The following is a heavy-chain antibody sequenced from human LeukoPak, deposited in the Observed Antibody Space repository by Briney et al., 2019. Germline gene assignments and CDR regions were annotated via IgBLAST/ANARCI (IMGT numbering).Heavy chain of an antibody. CDR2: IYYSGST. Sequence: PSETLSLTCTVSGGSISSYYWSWIRQPPGKGLEWIGYIYYSGSTNYNPSLKSRVTISVDTSKNQFSLKLSSVTAADTAVYYCARASSDGYFDYWGQGTLVTVSS. V-gene: IGHV4-59*01. J-gene: IGHJ4*02. CDR1: GGSISSYY. D-gene: IGHD5-24*01. CDR3: ARASSDGYFDY.